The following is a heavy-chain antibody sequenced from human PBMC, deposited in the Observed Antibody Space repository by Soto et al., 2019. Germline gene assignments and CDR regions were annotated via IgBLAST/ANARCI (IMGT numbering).Heavy chain of an antibody. CDR2: IIPIFGTA. D-gene: IGHD6-19*01. CDR1: GVTFSKFI. V-gene: IGHV1-69*01. Sequence: QVQLEQSGGEVKKPGSSVTVSCKASGVTFSKFIMTWVRQAPGLGLEWVGGIIPIFGTANYAQKFQGRVTITADESTSTSYLEVSNLRSEDTAVYYCAKVRYSSPMGYYYGMDVWGQGTAVTVSS. CDR3: AKVRYSSPMGYYYGMDV. J-gene: IGHJ6*02.